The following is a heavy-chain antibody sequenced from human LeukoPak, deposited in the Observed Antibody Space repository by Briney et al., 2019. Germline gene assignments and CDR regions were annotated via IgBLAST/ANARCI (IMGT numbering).Heavy chain of an antibody. CDR1: DDSISSYY. J-gene: IGHJ4*02. V-gene: IGHV4-59*01. CDR2: IYYSGST. D-gene: IGHD5-12*01. Sequence: SETLSLTCTVSDDSISSYYWNWIRQPPGKGLKWIGYIYYSGSTNYNPSLKSRVTISVDTSKNQFSLKVSSVTAADTAVYYCARGHGYSGHALAYWGQGTLVTVSS. CDR3: ARGHGYSGHALAY.